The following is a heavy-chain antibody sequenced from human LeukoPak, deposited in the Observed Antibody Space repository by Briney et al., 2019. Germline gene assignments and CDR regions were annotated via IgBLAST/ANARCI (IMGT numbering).Heavy chain of an antibody. D-gene: IGHD2-2*01. CDR1: GGTFSSYA. CDR3: ARAGSSTNYYYYYMDV. CDR2: IIPIFGTA. J-gene: IGHJ6*03. Sequence: ASVKVSCKASGGTFSSYAISWVRQAPGQGLEWMGGIIPIFGTANYAQTSQGRVPITTDESTSTAYLELSSLRSEDTAVYYCARAGSSTNYYYYYMDVWDKGTTVTVSS. V-gene: IGHV1-69*05.